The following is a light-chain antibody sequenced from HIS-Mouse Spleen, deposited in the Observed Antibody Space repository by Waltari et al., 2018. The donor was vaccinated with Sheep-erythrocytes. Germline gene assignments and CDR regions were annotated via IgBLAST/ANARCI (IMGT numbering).Light chain of an antibody. CDR2: DAS. J-gene: IGKJ2*01. Sequence: EIVLTQSPATLSLSPGERATLSCRASQSLSSYLAWYQQKPGQAPRLLIYDASNRATGIPARFSGSGSGTDFTLTISSLEPEDFAVYYCQQRSNWYTFGQGTKL. CDR1: QSLSSY. V-gene: IGKV3-11*01. CDR3: QQRSNWYT.